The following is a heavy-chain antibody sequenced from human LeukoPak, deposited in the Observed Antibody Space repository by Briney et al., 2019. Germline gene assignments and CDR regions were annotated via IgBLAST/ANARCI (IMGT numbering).Heavy chain of an antibody. CDR3: ATSPIYYDSSGYLGY. CDR1: GGSISSGSYY. CDR2: IYTSGST. D-gene: IGHD3-22*01. J-gene: IGHJ4*02. V-gene: IGHV4-61*02. Sequence: KPSETLSLTCTVPGGSISSGSYYWSWIRQPAGKGLEWIGRIYTSGSTNYNPSLKNRVTISVDTSKNQFSLKLSSVTAADTAVYYCATSPIYYDSSGYLGYWGQGTLVTVSS.